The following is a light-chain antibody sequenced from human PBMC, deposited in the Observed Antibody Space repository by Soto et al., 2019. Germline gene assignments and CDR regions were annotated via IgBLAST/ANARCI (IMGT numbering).Light chain of an antibody. V-gene: IGLV2-14*03. CDR1: ISDVSGYNF. CDR2: DVS. CDR3: SSYTSSNTYV. Sequence: QSVLTQPASVSGSPGQSITISCTGAISDVSGYNFVSWYQQYPGEAPKLMIYDVSNRPSGVSNRFSGSKSGNTASLTISGLQAEDEADYYCSSYTSSNTYVFGTGTKVTAL. J-gene: IGLJ1*01.